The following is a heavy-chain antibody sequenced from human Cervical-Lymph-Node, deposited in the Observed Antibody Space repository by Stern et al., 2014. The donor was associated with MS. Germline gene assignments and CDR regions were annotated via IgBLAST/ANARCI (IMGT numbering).Heavy chain of an antibody. CDR2: VKSKTDGGTT. V-gene: IGHV3-15*01. CDR1: GFSFSDAW. Sequence: EMQLVESGGDLVKPGGSLRLSCAVSGFSFSDAWMTWVRQAPGKGLEWVGRVKSKTDGGTTDYAAHVKGRFNISRDDSENTVYLQMSSLKTEDTAIYYCNAWAYCGGDCPRFDYWGQGILVTVSS. CDR3: NAWAYCGGDCPRFDY. D-gene: IGHD2-21*02. J-gene: IGHJ4*02.